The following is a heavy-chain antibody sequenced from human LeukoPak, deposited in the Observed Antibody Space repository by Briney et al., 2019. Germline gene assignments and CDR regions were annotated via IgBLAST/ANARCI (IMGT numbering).Heavy chain of an antibody. CDR3: ARASDYYGMDV. D-gene: IGHD1-26*01. CDR1: GFTFNNYA. V-gene: IGHV3-23*01. CDR2: ISGVDDGT. Sequence: QAGGSLRLSCAASGFTFNNYAMSWVRQAPGKRLEWVSAISGVDDGTYHADSVKGRFTISRDNSKNTLYLQMNSLRAEDTAVYYCARASDYYGMDVWGQGTTVTVSS. J-gene: IGHJ6*02.